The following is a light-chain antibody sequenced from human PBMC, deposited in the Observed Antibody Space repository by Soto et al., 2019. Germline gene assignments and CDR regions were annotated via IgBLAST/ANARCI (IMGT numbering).Light chain of an antibody. J-gene: IGLJ2*01. V-gene: IGLV2-14*03. Sequence: QSVLTQPASVSGSPGQSITISCTGTGSDVGGYNHVSWYQQHPGEAPKLMIYDVSSRPSGVSNRFSGSKAADTASLTISGLQAEDEADYYCSSFATSDTPMVFGGGTKLTVL. CDR1: GSDVGGYNH. CDR2: DVS. CDR3: SSFATSDTPMV.